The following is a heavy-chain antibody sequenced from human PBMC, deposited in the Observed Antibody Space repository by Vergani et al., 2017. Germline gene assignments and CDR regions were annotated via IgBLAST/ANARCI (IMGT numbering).Heavy chain of an antibody. D-gene: IGHD2-15*01. CDR2: IYSTGST. J-gene: IGHJ2*01. CDR3: ARHQAGYCSGGSCYSWYFDL. Sequence: QVQLAESGPGLVKPSETLSLTCTVSGGSFNTYYWSWIRQSPGKGLEWIGYIYSTGSTNYNPSLNSRVTMSVDTSKNQFSLKLSSVTAADTAVYYCARHQAGYCSGGSCYSWYFDLWGRGTLVTVSS. V-gene: IGHV4-59*08. CDR1: GGSFNTYY.